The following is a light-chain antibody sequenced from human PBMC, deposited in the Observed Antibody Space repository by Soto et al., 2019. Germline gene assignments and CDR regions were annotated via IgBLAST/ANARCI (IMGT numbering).Light chain of an antibody. V-gene: IGKV1-39*01. Sequence: DIEMTQSPLSLSASVGDRVTITCRASQNINRDLCWYQQKPGKAPKLLIYSASSPKDRVPSRFTDGGSGTDFTLTISSRQPEDFATYYCQQCHGTFGQGTKVEIK. CDR1: QNINRD. J-gene: IGKJ1*01. CDR3: QQCHGT. CDR2: SAS.